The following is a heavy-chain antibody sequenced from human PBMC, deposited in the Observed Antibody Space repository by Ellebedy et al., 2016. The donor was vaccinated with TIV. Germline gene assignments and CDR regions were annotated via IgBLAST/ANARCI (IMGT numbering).Heavy chain of an antibody. CDR2: LSGANGPS. V-gene: IGHV3-23*01. D-gene: IGHD5-12*01. CDR1: GFIFSRYG. CDR3: AKTLSRSVDNAYEY. J-gene: IGHJ4*02. Sequence: PGGSLRLSCAASGFIFSRYGMILVRQAPGRGLEWVASLSGANGPSYYADSVRDRFTIFRDDSKNTLFLQMRGLRVEDTAVYFCAKTLSRSVDNAYEYWGRGTLVSVSS.